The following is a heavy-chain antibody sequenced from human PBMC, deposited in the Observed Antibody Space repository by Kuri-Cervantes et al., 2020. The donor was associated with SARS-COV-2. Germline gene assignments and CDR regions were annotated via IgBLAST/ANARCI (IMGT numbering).Heavy chain of an antibody. Sequence: VQVSCKTSVYTFTSYGISWVRQAPGQGLEWMGRVNIYNADTHYAKKFQGRVTMTTDTSTSTAYMELRSLRSEDTAVYYCAGDYPPKIVGATNYFYYYGMDVWGQGTTVTVSS. CDR3: AGDYPPKIVGATNYFYYYGMDV. CDR2: VNIYNADT. V-gene: IGHV1-18*01. J-gene: IGHJ6*02. D-gene: IGHD1-26*01. CDR1: VYTFTSYG.